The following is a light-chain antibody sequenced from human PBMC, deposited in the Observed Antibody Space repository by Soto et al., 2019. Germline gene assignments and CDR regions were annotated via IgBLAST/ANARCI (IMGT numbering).Light chain of an antibody. V-gene: IGLV1-51*01. CDR2: DDN. CDR1: SSNIGGNS. CDR3: GSWDSSLSAYV. J-gene: IGLJ1*01. Sequence: QSVLSQPPCVSADPGQKVTISCSGSSSNIGGNSVSWYQQLPGTAPKLLIYDDNKRPSGIPDRFSGSKSGTSATLGITGFQTGDEADYYCGSWDSSLSAYVFGTGTKVTVL.